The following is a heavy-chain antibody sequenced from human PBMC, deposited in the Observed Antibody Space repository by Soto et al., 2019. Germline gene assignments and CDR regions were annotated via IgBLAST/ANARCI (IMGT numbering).Heavy chain of an antibody. J-gene: IGHJ5*02. Sequence: SETLSLTCTVSGGSVSSDIYYWSWIRQPPGKGLEWIGYIYYSGSTNYNPSLKSRVTISVDTSKNQFSLKLSSVTAADTAVYYCARDGIGNWFDPWGQGTLVTVSS. CDR3: ARDGIGNWFDP. D-gene: IGHD1-1*01. V-gene: IGHV4-61*01. CDR2: IYYSGST. CDR1: GGSVSSDIYY.